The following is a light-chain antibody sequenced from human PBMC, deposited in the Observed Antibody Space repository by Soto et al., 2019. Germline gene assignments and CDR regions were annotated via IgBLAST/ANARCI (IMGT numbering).Light chain of an antibody. CDR3: QQRSNWPP. Sequence: EIVMTQSPATLSVSPGERATLSCRASQSISSDVAWYQQKPGQAPRLLIYGASTTATGIPARFSGSGSGTDFTLTISSLEPEHFAVYYCQQRSNWPPFGQGTKVDI. CDR2: GAS. J-gene: IGKJ1*01. V-gene: IGKV3-11*01. CDR1: QSISSD.